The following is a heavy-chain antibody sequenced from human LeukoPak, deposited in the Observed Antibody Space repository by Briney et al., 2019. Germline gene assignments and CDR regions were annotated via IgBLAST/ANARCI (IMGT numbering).Heavy chain of an antibody. J-gene: IGHJ4*02. D-gene: IGHD2-21*02. Sequence: SETLSLTCAVSGGSISSSSWWSWVRQPPGKGLEWIGEVFHDGSPNYNPSFRGRVTILVDKSKNQFSLRLTSLTAADTAVYYCVSAYCGGDCYHSLLTNWGQGILVTVSS. CDR3: VSAYCGGDCYHSLLTN. CDR2: VFHDGSP. CDR1: GGSISSSSW. V-gene: IGHV4-4*02.